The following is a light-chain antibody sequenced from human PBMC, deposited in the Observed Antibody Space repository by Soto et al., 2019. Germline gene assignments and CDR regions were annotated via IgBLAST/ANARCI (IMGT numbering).Light chain of an antibody. Sequence: EIVLTQSPGTLSLSPGERATLSCRASQSVVSSSLAWYQQKPGQAPRLLMYGVSSRATGIPDRFSGSGSGTDFTITISGLEPEDFAVYYCQQYGTSPFTFGPVTKVNIK. J-gene: IGKJ3*01. CDR3: QQYGTSPFT. CDR1: QSVVSSS. CDR2: GVS. V-gene: IGKV3-20*01.